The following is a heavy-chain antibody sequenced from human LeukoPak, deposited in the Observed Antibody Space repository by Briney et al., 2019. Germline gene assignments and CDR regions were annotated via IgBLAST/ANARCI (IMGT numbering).Heavy chain of an antibody. CDR2: ISGSGGST. D-gene: IGHD3-16*01. J-gene: IGHJ2*01. CDR3: AKGFGGYDFPLYDL. Sequence: GGSLRLSCAASGFTFSSYAMSWVRQAPGKGLEWVSAISGSGGSTYYADSVKGRFTISRDNSKNTLYLQMNSLRAEDTAVYYCAKGFGGYDFPLYDLWGRGTLVTVSS. V-gene: IGHV3-23*01. CDR1: GFTFSSYA.